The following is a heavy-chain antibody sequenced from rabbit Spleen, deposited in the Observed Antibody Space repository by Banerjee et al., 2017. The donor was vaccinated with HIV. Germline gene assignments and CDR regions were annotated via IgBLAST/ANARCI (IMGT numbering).Heavy chain of an antibody. J-gene: IGHJ4*01. V-gene: IGHV1S45*01. CDR2: IDTGSSGFT. CDR1: GLDFSDTYW. Sequence: QEQLVESGGGLVQPEGSLTLTCTASGLDFSDTYWICWVRQAPGKGLEWIACIDTGSSGFTYFASWAKGRFTISKTSSTTVTLQMTSLTAADTATYFCARNKYPSSSGYFNLWGQGTLVTVS. D-gene: IGHD1-1*01. CDR3: ARNKYPSSSGYFNL.